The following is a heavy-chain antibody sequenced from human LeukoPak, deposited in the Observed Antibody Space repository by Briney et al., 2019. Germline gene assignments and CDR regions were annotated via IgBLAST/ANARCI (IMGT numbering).Heavy chain of an antibody. J-gene: IGHJ6*02. D-gene: IGHD6-13*01. V-gene: IGHV4-34*01. Sequence: SETLSLTCAVYSGSFNGYYWSWIRQPPGQGLEWIGEIDHSGSTNYNPSLKSRVTISRETSKNQFSLKLSSVTAADTAVYYCARGRQQLVQNYYGMDVWGQGTTVTVSS. CDR2: IDHSGST. CDR1: SGSFNGYY. CDR3: ARGRQQLVQNYYGMDV.